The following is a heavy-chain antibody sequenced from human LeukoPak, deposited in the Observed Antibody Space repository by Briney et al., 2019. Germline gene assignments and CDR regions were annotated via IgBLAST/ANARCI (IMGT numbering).Heavy chain of an antibody. CDR2: IWNDENKK. D-gene: IGHD1-26*01. CDR1: GFTFRSYG. Sequence: GGSLRLSCAASGFTFRSYGMHWVRQAPGKGLEWVAVIWNDENKKYYLDSVKGRFTISRDNSKNTLYLQMNSLRAEDTAVYYCARDIVGATIGDYWGQGTLVTVSS. V-gene: IGHV3-33*01. J-gene: IGHJ4*02. CDR3: ARDIVGATIGDY.